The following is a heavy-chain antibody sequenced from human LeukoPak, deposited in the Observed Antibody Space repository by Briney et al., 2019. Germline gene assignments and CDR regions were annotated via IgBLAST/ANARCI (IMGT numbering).Heavy chain of an antibody. CDR3: ASVRRGFGESSKYYAYYYMGV. Sequence: LRLSCAASGFTFSRHNMNWVRQAPGKGLEWIGNIYYSGSTYYNPSLKSRVTISLDTSKNQFSLKLSSVTAADTAVYYCASVRRGFGESSKYYAYYYMGVWGKGTTVTISS. V-gene: IGHV4-59*04. CDR1: GFTFSRHN. CDR2: IYYSGST. J-gene: IGHJ6*03. D-gene: IGHD3-10*01.